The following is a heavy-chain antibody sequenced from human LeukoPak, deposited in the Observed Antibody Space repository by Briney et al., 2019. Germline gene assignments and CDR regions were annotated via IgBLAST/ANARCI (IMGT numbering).Heavy chain of an antibody. CDR2: ISSSGTTI. J-gene: IGHJ4*02. V-gene: IGHV3-48*03. D-gene: IGHD3-22*01. Sequence: PGGSLRLSCAASGFTFNSYEMNWVRQAPGKGLEWVSSISSSGTTIYYADFVKGRFTISRDNAKNSLYLQMNSLRAEDTAVYYCARGYYDRSGYPHLDYWGQGTLVTVSS. CDR3: ARGYYDRSGYPHLDY. CDR1: GFTFNSYE.